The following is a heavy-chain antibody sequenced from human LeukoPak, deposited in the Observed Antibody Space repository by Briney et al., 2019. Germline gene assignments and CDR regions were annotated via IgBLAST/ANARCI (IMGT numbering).Heavy chain of an antibody. V-gene: IGHV1-69*13. Sequence: SVKVSCKASGGAFSSYAXSXVRQAPGQXXXXXXXIIPIFGTXNYAQKFXGRVTXTXDESTSTAYMELSSLRSEDTAVYYCARVPDYGEVGYYFDYWGQGTLVTVSS. CDR2: IIPIFGTX. CDR1: GGAFSSYA. D-gene: IGHD4-17*01. J-gene: IGHJ4*02. CDR3: ARVPDYGEVGYYFDY.